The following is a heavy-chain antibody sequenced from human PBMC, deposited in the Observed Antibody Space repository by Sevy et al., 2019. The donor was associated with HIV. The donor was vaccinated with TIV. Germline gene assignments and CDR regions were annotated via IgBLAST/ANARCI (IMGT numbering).Heavy chain of an antibody. CDR2: IKKDGSEK. CDR3: ARDCSSTSCLWGLDV. V-gene: IGHV3-7*03. D-gene: IGHD2-2*01. CDR1: GFTFSNYW. J-gene: IGHJ6*02. Sequence: GGSLRLSCAASGFTFSNYWMSWVRQAPGKGLEWVANIKKDGSEKYYVDSAKGRFTISRDNAKNSLFLQMNSLRAEDTALYYCARDCSSTSCLWGLDVWGQGTTVTVSS.